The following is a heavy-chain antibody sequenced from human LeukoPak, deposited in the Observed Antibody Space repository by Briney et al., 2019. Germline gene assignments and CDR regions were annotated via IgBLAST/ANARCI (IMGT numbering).Heavy chain of an antibody. J-gene: IGHJ4*02. CDR2: ISYDGSNK. Sequence: GGSLRLSCAASGFTFSSYAMHWVRQAPGKGLEWVAVISYDGSNKYYADSVKGRFTISRDNAKNSLYLQMNSLRAEDTAVYYCARDMVATTNFDYWGQGTLVTVSS. V-gene: IGHV3-30*04. CDR3: ARDMVATTNFDY. D-gene: IGHD5-12*01. CDR1: GFTFSSYA.